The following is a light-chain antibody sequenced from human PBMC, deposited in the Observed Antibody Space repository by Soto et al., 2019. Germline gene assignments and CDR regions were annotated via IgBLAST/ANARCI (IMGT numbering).Light chain of an antibody. Sequence: SYELTHPPSVSVSPGQTASSTCSGEKLGDKYACWYQQKPGQSPVLVIYQDSKRPSGIPERFSGSNSGNTATLTISGTQAMDEADYYCQAWDSSTAVVFGGGTKLTVL. CDR3: QAWDSSTAVV. J-gene: IGLJ2*01. CDR2: QDS. CDR1: KLGDKY. V-gene: IGLV3-1*01.